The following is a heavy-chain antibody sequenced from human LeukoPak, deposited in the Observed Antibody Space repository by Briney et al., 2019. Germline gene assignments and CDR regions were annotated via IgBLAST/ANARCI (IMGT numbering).Heavy chain of an antibody. CDR2: IYFSGRT. D-gene: IGHD1-26*01. V-gene: IGHV4-39*07. CDR1: GGSISSSSYY. CDR3: ARDGLLGATHGY. J-gene: IGHJ4*02. Sequence: PSETLSLTCNVSGGSISSSSYYWGWIRQPPGKGLEWIGSIYFSGRTYYNMSLKSRVTISIDTSKNQFSLKVNSVTAADTAVYYCARDGLLGATHGYWGQGTLVTVSS.